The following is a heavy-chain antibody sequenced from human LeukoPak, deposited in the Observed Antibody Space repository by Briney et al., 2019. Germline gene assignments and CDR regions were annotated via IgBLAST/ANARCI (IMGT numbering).Heavy chain of an antibody. Sequence: SVKVSCKASGGTFSSYAISWVRQAPGQGLEWMGGIIPIFGTANYAQKFQGRVTITADESTSTAYMELSSLRSEDTAVYYCARGVLRFLERLLYWGQGTLVTVSS. J-gene: IGHJ4*02. D-gene: IGHD3-3*01. CDR2: IIPIFGTA. V-gene: IGHV1-69*13. CDR1: GGTFSSYA. CDR3: ARGVLRFLERLLY.